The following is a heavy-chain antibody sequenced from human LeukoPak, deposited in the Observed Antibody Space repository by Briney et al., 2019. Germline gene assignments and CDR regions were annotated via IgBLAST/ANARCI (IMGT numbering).Heavy chain of an antibody. Sequence: GGSLRLSCVASGLTFTDYILSWMRQAPGKGLEWVSYIRPRDKTIYYEDSVKGRFTISRDNTKNSLYLQMDSLRADDTAVYYCANGGTEFDVWGKRTLVSVS. CDR3: ANGGTEFDV. V-gene: IGHV3-11*01. CDR2: IRPRDKTI. CDR1: GLTFTDYI. J-gene: IGHJ4*02. D-gene: IGHD1-1*01.